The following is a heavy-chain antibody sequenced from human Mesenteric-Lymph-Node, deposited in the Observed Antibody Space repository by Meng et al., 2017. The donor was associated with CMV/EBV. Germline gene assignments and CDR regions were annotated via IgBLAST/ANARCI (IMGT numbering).Heavy chain of an antibody. Sequence: SCKAYGYAFTGYYLHWVRQAAGQGLEWMGWVNPKSGDTHYAQKLQGWVAVTRDTSISTAYMELGRLKSDDTDVYYCTGDFDSSGSFDWWGQGTLVTVSS. CDR2: VNPKSGDT. CDR1: GYAFTGYY. CDR3: TGDFDSSGSFDW. V-gene: IGHV1-2*04. D-gene: IGHD3-22*01. J-gene: IGHJ4*02.